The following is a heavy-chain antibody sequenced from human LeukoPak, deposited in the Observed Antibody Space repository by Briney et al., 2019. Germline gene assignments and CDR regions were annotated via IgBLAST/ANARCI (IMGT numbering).Heavy chain of an antibody. CDR1: GFTFSSNY. Sequence: GGSLRLSCAASGFTFSSNYMSWVRQAPGKGLEWVSVIYNGGSTYYADSVKGRFTISRDNSKNTLYLQMNSLRAEDTAVYYCARDTGMATTMGDAFDIWGQGTMVTVSS. D-gene: IGHD5-24*01. CDR3: ARDTGMATTMGDAFDI. J-gene: IGHJ3*02. CDR2: IYNGGST. V-gene: IGHV3-53*01.